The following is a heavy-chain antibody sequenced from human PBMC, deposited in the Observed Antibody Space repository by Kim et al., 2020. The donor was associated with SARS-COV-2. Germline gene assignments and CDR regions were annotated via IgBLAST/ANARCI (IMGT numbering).Heavy chain of an antibody. J-gene: IGHJ4*02. CDR1: GGTFSSYT. CDR2: IIPILGIA. CDR3: ASDQDGDYSLDY. Sequence: SVKVSCKASGGTFSSYTISWVRQAPGQGLEWMGRIIPILGIANYAQKFQGRVTITADKSTSTAYMELSSLRSEDTAVYYCASDQDGDYSLDYWGQGTLVTVSS. V-gene: IGHV1-69*02. D-gene: IGHD4-17*01.